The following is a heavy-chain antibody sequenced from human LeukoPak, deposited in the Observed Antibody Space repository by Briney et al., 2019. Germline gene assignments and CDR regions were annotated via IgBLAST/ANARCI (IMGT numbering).Heavy chain of an antibody. J-gene: IGHJ4*02. CDR3: ARVGDGNFDY. V-gene: IGHV4-59*01. CDR2: LYYSGNT. CDR1: GGSISSYY. D-gene: IGHD3-10*01. Sequence: SETLSLTCTVSGGSISSYYWSWIRQPPGKRLEWIGYLYYSGNTNYNPSLKSRLTISIDTSKNEFSLRLSSVTAADTAVYYCARVGDGNFDYWGQGTLVTVSS.